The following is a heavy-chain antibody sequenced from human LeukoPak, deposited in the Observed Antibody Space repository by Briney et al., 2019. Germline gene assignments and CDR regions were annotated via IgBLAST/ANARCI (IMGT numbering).Heavy chain of an antibody. CDR3: ARVGGGTLGPAGIHDY. J-gene: IGHJ4*02. V-gene: IGHV1-69*06. Sequence: AAVTVSRQASGGTCSSYAISWVRQAPGQGLEWMGGIIPIFGTANYAQKFQGRVTITADKSTSTAYMELSSLRSEDTAVYYCARVGGGTLGPAGIHDYWGQGTLVTVSS. CDR2: IIPIFGTA. CDR1: GGTCSSYA. D-gene: IGHD2-15*01.